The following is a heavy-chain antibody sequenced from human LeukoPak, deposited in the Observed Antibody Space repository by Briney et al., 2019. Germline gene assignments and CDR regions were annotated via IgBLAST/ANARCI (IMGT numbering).Heavy chain of an antibody. Sequence: GGSLRLSCEASGFSFRNYAMNWVRQAPGKGLEWIASISGTGGSTFYADFAKGRFIISRDNSKDTLSLQLNSLTGTDTAVYFCAKGSVAIPQFFKSWGRGILVTVSS. D-gene: IGHD2-21*01. CDR3: AKGSVAIPQFFKS. CDR1: GFSFRNYA. CDR2: ISGTGGST. V-gene: IGHV3-23*01. J-gene: IGHJ4*02.